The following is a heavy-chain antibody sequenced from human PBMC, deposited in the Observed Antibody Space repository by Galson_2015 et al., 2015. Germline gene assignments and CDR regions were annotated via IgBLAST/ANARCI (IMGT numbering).Heavy chain of an antibody. J-gene: IGHJ2*01. V-gene: IGHV4-39*01. D-gene: IGHD6-13*01. Sequence: SEPLSLTCTVSGGSISISSYYWGWIRQPPGKGPEWIGSIYYSGSTYYNPSLKSRVTISVDTSKNQFSLKLSSVTAADTAVYYCARQGYSSSWFAEGMYWYFDLWGRGTLVTVSS. CDR2: IYYSGST. CDR3: ARQGYSSSWFAEGMYWYFDL. CDR1: GGSISISSYY.